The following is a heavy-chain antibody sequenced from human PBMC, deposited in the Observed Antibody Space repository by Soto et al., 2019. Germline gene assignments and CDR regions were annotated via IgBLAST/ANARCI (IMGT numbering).Heavy chain of an antibody. J-gene: IGHJ5*02. CDR3: AANGAGYSGNWFDP. V-gene: IGHV1-18*01. CDR1: GYTFTIYG. D-gene: IGHD1-26*01. CDR2: ISAYNGNT. Sequence: QVQLVQSGAEVKKPGASVKVACKASGYTFTIYGISWVRQAPGQGLEWMGWISAYNGNTNYAQKLQGRVTMTTDTSTSTGYMEMRSLRSDGEAVYYCAANGAGYSGNWFDPWGQGTLVTVSS.